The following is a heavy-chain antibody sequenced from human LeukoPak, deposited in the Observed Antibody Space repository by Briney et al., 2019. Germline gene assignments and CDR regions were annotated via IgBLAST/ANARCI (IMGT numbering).Heavy chain of an antibody. CDR2: IYHTGTT. J-gene: IGHJ4*02. Sequence: SLGTLSLTCAVSGGSISSTHWWSWVRQPPGKGLEWIGEIYHTGTTNYNPSLKSRVTISVDMSKNQFSLKLSSVTAADTAVYYCASALPFQLVHWGQGTLVTVSS. CDR1: GGSISSTHW. D-gene: IGHD6-13*01. CDR3: ASALPFQLVH. V-gene: IGHV4-4*02.